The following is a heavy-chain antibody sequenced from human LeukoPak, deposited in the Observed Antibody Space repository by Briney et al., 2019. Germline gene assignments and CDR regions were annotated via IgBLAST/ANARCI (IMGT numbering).Heavy chain of an antibody. V-gene: IGHV4-59*08. Sequence: SETLSLTSTVSGGSISSYYWSWIRQPPGKGLEWTGYIYYSGSTNYNPSLKSRVTISVDTSKNQLSLKLSSVTAADTAVYYCARSYTSDWLAYFDYWGRGTLVTVS. J-gene: IGHJ4*02. CDR3: ARSYTSDWLAYFDY. CDR2: IYYSGST. CDR1: GGSISSYY. D-gene: IGHD6-19*01.